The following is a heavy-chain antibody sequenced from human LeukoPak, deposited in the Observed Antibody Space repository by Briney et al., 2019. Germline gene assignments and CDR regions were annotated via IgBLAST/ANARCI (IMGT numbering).Heavy chain of an antibody. CDR3: ARGGSGWSFDY. J-gene: IGHJ4*02. CDR1: GGRISSYY. D-gene: IGHD6-19*01. CDR2: IQTSGST. Sequence: SETLSLTCTVSGGRISSYYWIWIRQPAERGLEWIGRIQTSGSTNYNPSLKSRVTMSVDTSKNKFSLKVNSVTAADTAVHFCARGGSGWSFDYWGQGTLVTVSS. V-gene: IGHV4-4*07.